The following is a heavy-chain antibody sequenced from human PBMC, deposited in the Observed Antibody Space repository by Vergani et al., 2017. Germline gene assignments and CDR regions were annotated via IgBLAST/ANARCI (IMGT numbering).Heavy chain of an antibody. J-gene: IGHJ6*03. CDR3: ARASHCINCYSEGPNGPGYYYMDV. CDR2: MYTSGHT. V-gene: IGHV4-61*02. D-gene: IGHD2-21*01. Sequence: QVQLQESGPGLLKPSQTLSLTCTVSGASVSRGTYYWTWIRQPAGKKLEWIVRMYTSGHTIYNPSLESRVTMSVDTSKNHFSLQLSSVTAADTAVYYCARASHCINCYSEGPNGPGYYYMDVWGKGTTVTVSS. CDR1: GASVSRGTYY.